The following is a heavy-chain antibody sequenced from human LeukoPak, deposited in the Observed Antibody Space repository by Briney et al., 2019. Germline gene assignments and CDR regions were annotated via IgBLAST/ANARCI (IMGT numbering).Heavy chain of an antibody. CDR3: ARSPPNATVTGDY. CDR1: GYTFSKHW. V-gene: IGHV5-51*01. J-gene: IGHJ4*02. Sequence: GESLNISCKGSGYTFSKHWIGWVRQMPGKGLEWMGIIYPGDSDTRYSPSFQGQVTSSAVKSISTAYLHWSSLKASDTVMYYCARSPPNATVTGDYWGQGTLVTVSS. CDR2: IYPGDSDT. D-gene: IGHD4-17*01.